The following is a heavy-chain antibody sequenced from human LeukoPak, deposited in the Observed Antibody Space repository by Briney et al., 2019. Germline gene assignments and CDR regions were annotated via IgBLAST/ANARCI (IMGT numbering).Heavy chain of an antibody. Sequence: ASVKSSCKASGYTFTDYYMHWVRQAPGQGLEWMGWINPNNGGTNYAQNFQGRVTMTRDTSITTAYMELSRLRSDDSAVYYCARGYCSAGSCVREFDFGGGESLVTVSS. CDR2: INPNNGGT. CDR1: GYTFTDYY. J-gene: IGHJ4*02. CDR3: ARGYCSAGSCVREFDF. D-gene: IGHD2-15*01. V-gene: IGHV1-2*02.